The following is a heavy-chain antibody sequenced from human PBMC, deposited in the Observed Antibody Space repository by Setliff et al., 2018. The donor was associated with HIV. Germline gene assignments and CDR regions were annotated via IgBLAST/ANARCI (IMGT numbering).Heavy chain of an antibody. V-gene: IGHV3-48*03. D-gene: IGHD2-15*01. J-gene: IGHJ6*02. Sequence: GGSLRLSCAASGFTFSSYEMNWVRQAPGKGLEWVSYISGSGSAMYYADSVEGRFTISRDNAKKSLYLQMNSLRAEDTAVYYCAKTLPTLYPPHDYYFAMDVWGQGTTVTVSS. CDR2: ISGSGSAM. CDR1: GFTFSSYE. CDR3: AKTLPTLYPPHDYYFAMDV.